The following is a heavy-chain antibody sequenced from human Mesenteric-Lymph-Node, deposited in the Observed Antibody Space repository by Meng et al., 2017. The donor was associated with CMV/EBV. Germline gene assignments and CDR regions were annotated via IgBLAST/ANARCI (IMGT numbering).Heavy chain of an antibody. D-gene: IGHD3-16*01. CDR1: GFSVSDYY. CDR3: AKVGEDTVWGYYEY. J-gene: IGHJ4*02. V-gene: IGHV3-11*06. Sequence: SGFSVSDYYMSWIRQAPGKGLEWVSYISSSNTYTNYAGSVKGRFTISRDNTKNSVYLQMDSLRAEDTAVYFCAKVGEDTVWGYYEYWGQGILVTVSS. CDR2: ISSSNTYT.